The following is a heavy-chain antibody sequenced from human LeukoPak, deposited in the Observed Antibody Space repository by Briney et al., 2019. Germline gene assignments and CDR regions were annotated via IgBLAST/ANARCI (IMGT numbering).Heavy chain of an antibody. V-gene: IGHV1-2*02. Sequence: ASVKVSCKASGYTFTGYYMHWVRQAPGQGLEWMGWINPNSGGTNYAQKFQGRVTMTRDTSISTAYMELSRLRSDDTAVYYCARGGTYCSSTSCYDDWSDPWGQGTLVTVSS. D-gene: IGHD2-2*01. CDR1: GYTFTGYY. CDR2: INPNSGGT. J-gene: IGHJ5*02. CDR3: ARGGTYCSSTSCYDDWSDP.